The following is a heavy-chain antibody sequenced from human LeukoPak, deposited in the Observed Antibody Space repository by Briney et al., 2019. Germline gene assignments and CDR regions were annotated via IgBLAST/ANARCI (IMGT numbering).Heavy chain of an antibody. CDR1: GYTFTSYY. V-gene: IGHV1-69*04. CDR2: IIPILGIA. D-gene: IGHD5-12*01. Sequence: GASVKVSCKASGYTFTSYYMHWVRQAPGQGLEWMGRIIPILGIANYAQKFQGRVTITADKSTSTAYMELSSLRSEDTAVYYCARGLDGYNFSPIDYWGQGTLVTVSS. J-gene: IGHJ4*02. CDR3: ARGLDGYNFSPIDY.